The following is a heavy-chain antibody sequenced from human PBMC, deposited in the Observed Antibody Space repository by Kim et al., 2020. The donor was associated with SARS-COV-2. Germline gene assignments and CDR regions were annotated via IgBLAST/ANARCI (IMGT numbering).Heavy chain of an antibody. CDR2: IWRDGNT. J-gene: IGHJ5*02. D-gene: IGHD5-18*01. V-gene: IGHV3-66*01. CDR1: GFSVSSIY. Sequence: GGSLRLSCAASGFSVSSIYMNWVRQAPGKGLEWVSVIWRDGNTHYADSVKDRFTISRDISKNTLYLQMNSLSTDDTAMYYCTRDQVDGYWSWGQGTLVTASS. CDR3: TRDQVDGYWS.